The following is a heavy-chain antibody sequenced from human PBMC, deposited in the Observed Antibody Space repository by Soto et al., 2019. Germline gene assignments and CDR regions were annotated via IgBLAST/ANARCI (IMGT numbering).Heavy chain of an antibody. CDR2: ISGSGGST. J-gene: IGHJ3*02. D-gene: IGHD4-17*01. Sequence: EVQLLESGGGLVQPEGSLRLSCAASGFTFSSYAMSWVRQAPGKGLEWVSAISGSGGSTYYADSVKGRFTISRDNSKNTLYLQMNSLRAEDTAVYYCAKDHYGDHDAFDIWGQGTMVTVSS. CDR1: GFTFSSYA. V-gene: IGHV3-23*01. CDR3: AKDHYGDHDAFDI.